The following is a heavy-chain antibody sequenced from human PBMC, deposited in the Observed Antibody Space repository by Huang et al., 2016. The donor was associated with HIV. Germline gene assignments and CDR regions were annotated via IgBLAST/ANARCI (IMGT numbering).Heavy chain of an antibody. CDR3: AYTNYYDSSGSPFGF. J-gene: IGHJ4*02. Sequence: QITLKASGPTLVKPTQTLTLTCSFSGFSLTASGVGVAWIRQPPGQALEWLALIYWNDDKTYSSALRSRLTITQDSYNNQTVLTVANMDPVDTATYFCAYTNYYDSSGSPFGFWGPGTLVTVSS. D-gene: IGHD3-22*01. CDR1: GFSLTASGVG. CDR2: IYWNDDK. V-gene: IGHV2-5*01.